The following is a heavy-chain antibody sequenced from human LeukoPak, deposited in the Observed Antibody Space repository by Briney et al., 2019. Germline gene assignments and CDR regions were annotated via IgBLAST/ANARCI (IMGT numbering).Heavy chain of an antibody. D-gene: IGHD3-16*02. Sequence: GASVKVSCKASGYTFTGYYMHWVRQAPGQGLEWMGWINTNTGNPTYAQGFTGRFVFSLDTSVSTAYLQISSLKAEGTAVYYCAITPGAFGGVIPNNPFDYWGQGTLVTVSS. CDR1: GYTFTGYY. J-gene: IGHJ4*02. CDR2: INTNTGNP. CDR3: AITPGAFGGVIPNNPFDY. V-gene: IGHV7-4-1*02.